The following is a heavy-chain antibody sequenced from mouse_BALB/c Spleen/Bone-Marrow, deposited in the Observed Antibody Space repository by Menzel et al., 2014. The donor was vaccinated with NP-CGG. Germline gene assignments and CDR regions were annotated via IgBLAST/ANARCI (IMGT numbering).Heavy chain of an antibody. V-gene: IGHV1-19*01. J-gene: IGHJ2*01. D-gene: IGHD2-1*01. CDR2: VNPYNGGT. CDR1: GYTFTDYY. Sequence: EVQLQQSGPELVKPGASVKMSCKASGYTFTDYYMDWVKQSHGESFEWIGRVNPYNGGTSYNQKFKGKATLTVDKSSSTAYMELNNLTSEDSAVYYCARGIYYGNFFDYRGQGTTLTVSS. CDR3: ARGIYYGNFFDY.